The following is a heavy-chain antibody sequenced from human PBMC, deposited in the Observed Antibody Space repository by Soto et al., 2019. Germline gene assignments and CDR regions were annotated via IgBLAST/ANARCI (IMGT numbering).Heavy chain of an antibody. CDR2: ISYDGSKK. V-gene: IGHV3-30*18. Sequence: QVQLVESGGGVVQPGRSLRLSCAASGITFSSYGMHWVRQAPGKGLERVALISYDGSKKYYADSVKGRLTISRDNSKNTLYLQMNSLRAEDTAVYYCAKDRWDYYDKRGWFDPWGQGTLVTVSS. J-gene: IGHJ5*02. CDR3: AKDRWDYYDKRGWFDP. D-gene: IGHD3-22*01. CDR1: GITFSSYG.